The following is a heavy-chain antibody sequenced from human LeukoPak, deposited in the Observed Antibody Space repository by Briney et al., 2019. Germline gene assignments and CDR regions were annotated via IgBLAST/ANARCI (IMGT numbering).Heavy chain of an antibody. J-gene: IGHJ2*01. V-gene: IGHV3-23*01. CDR2: ITGSGDNT. CDR3: AKMQGFFDL. CDR1: GFTFTSQG. Sequence: GGSLRLSCAASGFTFTSQGMAWVRQAPAKGLEWVSAITGSGDNTYYADSVKGRFTISRNNSKNTLYLQMNSLSAEDTAVYYCAKMQGFFDLWGRGTLVTVSS.